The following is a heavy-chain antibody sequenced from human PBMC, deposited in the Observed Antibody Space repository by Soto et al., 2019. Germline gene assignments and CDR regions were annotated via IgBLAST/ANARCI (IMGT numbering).Heavy chain of an antibody. J-gene: IGHJ4*02. V-gene: IGHV4-59*01. CDR3: ARSYGAPGDFDY. Sequence: SETLSLTCTVSGGSISSYYWSWIRQPPGKGLEWIGYIYYSGSTNYNPSLKSRVTISVDTSKNQFSLKLSSVTAADTAVYYCARSYGAPGDFDYWGQGTLVTVSS. D-gene: IGHD4-17*01. CDR1: GGSISSYY. CDR2: IYYSGST.